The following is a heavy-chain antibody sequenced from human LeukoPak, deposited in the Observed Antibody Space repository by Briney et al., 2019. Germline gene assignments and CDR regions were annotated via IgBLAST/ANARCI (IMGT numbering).Heavy chain of an antibody. CDR3: AKSNGRGVVNFDY. CDR1: GFTFSSYS. Sequence: GGSLRLSCAASGFTFSSYSMNWVRQAPGKGLEWVSSISSSSSYIYYADSVKGRFTISRDNSKNTLYLQMSSLTVEDTAVYYCAKSNGRGVVNFDYWGQGALVTVSS. J-gene: IGHJ4*02. D-gene: IGHD2-15*01. V-gene: IGHV3-21*04. CDR2: ISSSSSYI.